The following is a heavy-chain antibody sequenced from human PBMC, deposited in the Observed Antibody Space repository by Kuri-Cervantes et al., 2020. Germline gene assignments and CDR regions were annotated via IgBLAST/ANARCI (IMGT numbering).Heavy chain of an antibody. D-gene: IGHD5-12*01. CDR2: ISSSSSYI. J-gene: IGHJ4*02. CDR1: GFTLSDYS. V-gene: IGHV3-21*01. CDR3: ARLYSGYDYWFYYFDY. Sequence: GESLKISCAASGFTLSDYSMNWVRQAPGKGLEWVSSISSSSSYIYYADSVKGRFTISRDNAKNSLYLQMNSLRAEDTAVYYCARLYSGYDYWFYYFDYWGQGTLVTVSS.